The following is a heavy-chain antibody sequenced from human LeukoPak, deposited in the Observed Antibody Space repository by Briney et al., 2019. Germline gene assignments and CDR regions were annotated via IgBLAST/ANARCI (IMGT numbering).Heavy chain of an antibody. Sequence: AASVKVSCESSGYTFTIYVISWVRQAPGQGREWMGCISAYNGNTNYAQNLQGRVTMTTDTSTSTAYLALRSLSSDDTAVYYCERGGGYSFGLGYWGQGTLVTVSS. V-gene: IGHV1-18*01. CDR2: ISAYNGNT. D-gene: IGHD5-18*01. CDR3: ERGGGYSFGLGY. CDR1: GYTFTIYV. J-gene: IGHJ4*02.